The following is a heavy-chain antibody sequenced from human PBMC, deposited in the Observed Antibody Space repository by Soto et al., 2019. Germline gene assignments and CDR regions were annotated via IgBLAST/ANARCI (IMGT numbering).Heavy chain of an antibody. V-gene: IGHV1-69*06. CDR1: GGTFNSYL. CDR2: SIPAFGTA. D-gene: IGHD2-2*01. CDR3: ARGLDQPPVGLYFDT. J-gene: IGHJ4*02. Sequence: QVQLVQSGAEVKNPGSSVKVSCKTSGGTFNSYLIDWLRQAPGQGLEWMGGSIPAFGTAKYAQKFQGRVTITADKSTTTAYMELRTLTSEDTAVYYCARGLDQPPVGLYFDTWGQGTLVTVSS.